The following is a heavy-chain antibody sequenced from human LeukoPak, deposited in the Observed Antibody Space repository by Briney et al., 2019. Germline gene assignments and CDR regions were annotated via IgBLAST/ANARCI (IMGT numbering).Heavy chain of an antibody. CDR1: GFTFSSYA. V-gene: IGHV3-23*01. CDR2: ISGSGGST. D-gene: IGHD3-9*01. CDR3: AKARSPRDYDILTGYLQN. Sequence: GGSLRLSCAASGFTFSSYAMSWVRQAPGKGLEWVSAISGSGGSTYSADSVKGRFTISRDNSKNTLYLQMNSLRAEDTAVHYCAKARSPRDYDILTGYLQNWGQGTLVTVSS. J-gene: IGHJ4*02.